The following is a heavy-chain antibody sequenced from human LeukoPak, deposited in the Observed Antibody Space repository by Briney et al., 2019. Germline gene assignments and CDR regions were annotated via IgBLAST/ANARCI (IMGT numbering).Heavy chain of an antibody. J-gene: IGHJ4*02. V-gene: IGHV1-3*01. D-gene: IGHD3-16*01. Sequence: GGSLRLSCAASGFNFNNYWMSWVRQAPGQRLEWMGWINAGNGNTKYSQKFQGRVTITRDTSASTAYMELSSLRSEDTAVYYCARGNIPNGSRLGYWGQGTLVTVSS. CDR3: ARGNIPNGSRLGY. CDR1: GFNFNNYW. CDR2: INAGNGNT.